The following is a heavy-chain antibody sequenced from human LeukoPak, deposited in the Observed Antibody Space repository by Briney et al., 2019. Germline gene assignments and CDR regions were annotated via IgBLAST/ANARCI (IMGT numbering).Heavy chain of an antibody. CDR1: GGSISSSSYY. V-gene: IGHV4-39*07. CDR3: ARGDSSAFDY. J-gene: IGHJ4*02. Sequence: PSETLSLTCTVSGGSISSSSYYWSWIRQPPGKGLEWIGEINHSGSTNYNPSLKSRVTISVDTSKNQFSLKLSSVTAADTAVYYCARGDSSAFDYWGQGTLVTVSS. D-gene: IGHD6-25*01. CDR2: INHSGST.